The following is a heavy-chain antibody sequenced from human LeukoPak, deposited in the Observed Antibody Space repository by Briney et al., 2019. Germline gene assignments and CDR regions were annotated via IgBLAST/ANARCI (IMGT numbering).Heavy chain of an antibody. D-gene: IGHD3-10*01. J-gene: IGHJ5*02. V-gene: IGHV4-59*01. CDR3: ARGGYYGSGNDFRFDP. CDR1: GGSISYYY. Sequence: SETLSLTCTVSGGSISYYYWSWIRQPPGKGLEWIGYIYYSGSTNYKPSLKSRVTISVDTSKNQFSLKLSSVTAPDTAVYYCARGGYYGSGNDFRFDPWGQGTLVTASS. CDR2: IYYSGST.